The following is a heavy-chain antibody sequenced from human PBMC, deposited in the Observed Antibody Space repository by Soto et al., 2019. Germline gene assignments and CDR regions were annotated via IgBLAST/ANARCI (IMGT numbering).Heavy chain of an antibody. Sequence: QVQLVESGGVLVKPGGSLRLSCAASGFTFSDYYMSWIRQAPGKGLEYISYISNGGSFIYYADSVKGRFTISRDTAKTSLYLQMNSLRAEDTALYYCARHRYYEGSVPGYGMDVWGQGTTVTVSS. V-gene: IGHV3-11*01. CDR2: ISNGGSFI. CDR3: ARHRYYEGSVPGYGMDV. J-gene: IGHJ6*02. D-gene: IGHD3-16*01. CDR1: GFTFSDYY.